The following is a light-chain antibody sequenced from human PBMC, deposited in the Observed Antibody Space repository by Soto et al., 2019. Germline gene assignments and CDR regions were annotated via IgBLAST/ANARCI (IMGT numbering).Light chain of an antibody. V-gene: IGLV2-14*01. J-gene: IGLJ1*01. CDR2: GVT. Sequence: QSLLTQPASVSGSPGQSITISCTGTSDNYVSWYQQHPGKVPKLMIYGVTNRPSGVSDRFSGSKSGNTASLTISGLQTEDEADYYCSSYTNSRTLLFGAGTKLTVL. CDR1: SDNY. CDR3: SSYTNSRTLL.